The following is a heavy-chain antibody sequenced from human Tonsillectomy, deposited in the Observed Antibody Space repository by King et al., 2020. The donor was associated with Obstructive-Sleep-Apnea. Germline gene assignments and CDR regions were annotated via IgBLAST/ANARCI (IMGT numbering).Heavy chain of an antibody. D-gene: IGHD4-17*01. CDR2: ISYDGSNK. Sequence: VQLVESGGGVVQPGRSLRLSCAASGFTFSSYAMHWVRQAPGKGLEWVAVISYDGSNKYYADSVKGRFTIYRDNSKNTLYLQMNSLRAEDTAVYYCANLDYGDYHFDYWGQGTLVTVSS. CDR3: ANLDYGDYHFDY. V-gene: IGHV3-30*04. J-gene: IGHJ4*02. CDR1: GFTFSSYA.